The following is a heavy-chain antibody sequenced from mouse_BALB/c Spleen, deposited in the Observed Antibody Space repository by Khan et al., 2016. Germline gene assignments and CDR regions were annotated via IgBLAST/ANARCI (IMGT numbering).Heavy chain of an antibody. Sequence: EVQLQESGPGLVKPSQSLSLTCTVTGYSITSDCAWNWIRQFPGNKLEWMGYISYSGTTTYNPSLKSRISITRDTSKNQFFLQLNSVTTEDTATYYCARWLDAMDYWGQGTSVTVSS. CDR2: ISYSGTT. CDR3: ARWLDAMDY. V-gene: IGHV3-2*02. CDR1: GYSITSDCA. J-gene: IGHJ4*01. D-gene: IGHD2-2*01.